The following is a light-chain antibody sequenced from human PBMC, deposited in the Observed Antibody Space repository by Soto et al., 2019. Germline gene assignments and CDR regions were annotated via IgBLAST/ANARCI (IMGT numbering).Light chain of an antibody. CDR2: GAS. J-gene: IGKJ5*01. Sequence: EIVLTQSPGTLSLSPGERATLSCRASQSVSSSYLAWYQQKPGQAPRLLIYGASSRATGIPDRFSGSGSGTDFTLTISRLEPEDFAVYYCKQYGSPPTFGQGTRLEIK. V-gene: IGKV3-20*01. CDR1: QSVSSSY. CDR3: KQYGSPPT.